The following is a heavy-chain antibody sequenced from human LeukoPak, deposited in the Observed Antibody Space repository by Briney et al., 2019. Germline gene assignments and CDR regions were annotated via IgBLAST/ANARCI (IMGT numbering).Heavy chain of an antibody. V-gene: IGHV3-53*01. CDR3: AKGGLLVASFDY. Sequence: PGGSLRLSCAASGFTVSRNYLTWVRQAPGKGLEWVSVIYSGGSTYYADSVKGRFTISRDNSKNTLYLQMNSLRAEDTAVYYCAKGGLLVASFDYWGQGTLVTVSS. J-gene: IGHJ4*02. CDR1: GFTVSRNY. D-gene: IGHD5-12*01. CDR2: IYSGGST.